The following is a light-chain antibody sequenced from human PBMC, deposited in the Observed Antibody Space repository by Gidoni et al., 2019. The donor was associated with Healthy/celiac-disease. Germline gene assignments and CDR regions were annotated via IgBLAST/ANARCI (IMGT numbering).Light chain of an antibody. Sequence: QSVLTQPPSASGTPGQRVTISCSGSSSHIGSNYVYWYQQPPGTAPKLLIYRNNQRPSGVPDRFSGSKSGTSASLAISGLRSEDEADYYCAAWDDSLSAWVFGGGTKLTVL. CDR2: RNN. CDR1: SSHIGSNY. V-gene: IGLV1-47*01. J-gene: IGLJ3*02. CDR3: AAWDDSLSAWV.